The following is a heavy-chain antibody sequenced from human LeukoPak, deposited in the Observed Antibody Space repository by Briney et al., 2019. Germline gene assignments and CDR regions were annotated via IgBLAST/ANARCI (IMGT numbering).Heavy chain of an antibody. CDR1: GITLSNYG. Sequence: GGSLRLSCGVSGITLSNYGMSWVRQAPGKGLEWVAGISGSAGGTNYADSVKGRFTISRGNSKNTLFLQMDRLRAEDTAVYFCAKRGVVVRVFLVGFHKEAYYFDSWGQGALVTVSS. CDR2: ISGSAGGT. CDR3: AKRGVVVRVFLVGFHKEAYYFDS. V-gene: IGHV3-23*01. J-gene: IGHJ4*02. D-gene: IGHD3-16*02.